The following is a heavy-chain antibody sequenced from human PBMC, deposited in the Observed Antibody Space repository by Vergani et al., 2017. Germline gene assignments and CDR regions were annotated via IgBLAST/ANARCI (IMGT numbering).Heavy chain of an antibody. Sequence: QVQLVESGGGMVQPGRSLRLSCAASGFAFGGYGMHWVRQAPGKGLEWVAVISYDGTQKYYADSVKGRFTISRDNSKSTLYLQMNSLRTEDTAVYYCATKSCVTPGCQIGYFREWGQGTLVTVSS. CDR1: GFAFGGYG. CDR3: ATKSCVTPGCQIGYFRE. CDR2: ISYDGTQK. V-gene: IGHV3-30*03. J-gene: IGHJ1*01. D-gene: IGHD6-13*01.